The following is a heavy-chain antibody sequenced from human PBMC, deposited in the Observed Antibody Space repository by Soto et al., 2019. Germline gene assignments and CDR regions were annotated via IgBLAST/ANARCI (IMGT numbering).Heavy chain of an antibody. CDR3: ARERASGYFDF. D-gene: IGHD3-10*01. CDR2: ISAYNGNT. V-gene: IGHV1-18*01. Sequence: ASVKVSCKASGYTFTSYGISWVRQAPGQGLEWMGWISAYNGNTNYAQKLQGRVTMTTDTPTSTAYMELTGLRSDDTAVYYCARERASGYFDFWGQGTLVTVS. CDR1: GYTFTSYG. J-gene: IGHJ4*02.